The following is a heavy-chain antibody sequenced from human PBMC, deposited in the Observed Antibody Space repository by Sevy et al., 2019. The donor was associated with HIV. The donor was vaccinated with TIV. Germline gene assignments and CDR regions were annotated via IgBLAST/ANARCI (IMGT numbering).Heavy chain of an antibody. J-gene: IGHJ4*02. CDR2: IGYDGSNK. D-gene: IGHD2-8*01. Sequence: GGSLRLSCAASGFTPSTYGVHWVRQAPGKGLEWVAVIGYDGSNKYYADSVKGRFTISRDNSKNTLFLQMDSLTAEDTAVYYCARDPRMYGDYLLAYFDSWGQGTLVTAPQ. CDR1: GFTPSTYG. V-gene: IGHV3-33*01. CDR3: ARDPRMYGDYLLAYFDS.